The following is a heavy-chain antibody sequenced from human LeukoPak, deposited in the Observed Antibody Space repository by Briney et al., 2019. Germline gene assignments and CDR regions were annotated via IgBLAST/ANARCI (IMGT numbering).Heavy chain of an antibody. V-gene: IGHV3-53*01. CDR2: FYTNGGT. CDR3: TNLLPTLYYFDS. CDR1: GFSVGDYY. Sequence: GGSLRLSCAASGFSVGDYYMSWVRQAPGKGLEWISVFYTNGGTYYADSVKGRFTISTDNSRNMLYLQMNSLRAEDTAMYYCTNLLPTLYYFDSWGQGTLVIVSS. J-gene: IGHJ4*02. D-gene: IGHD2-15*01.